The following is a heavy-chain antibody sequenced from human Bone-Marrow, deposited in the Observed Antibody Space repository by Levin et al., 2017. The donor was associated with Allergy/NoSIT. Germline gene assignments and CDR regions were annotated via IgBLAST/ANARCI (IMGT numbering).Heavy chain of an antibody. CDR3: AKFQWLVLTEFDY. D-gene: IGHD6-19*01. J-gene: IGHJ4*02. Sequence: GESLKISCAASGFTFSSYAMSWVRQAPGKGLEWVSAISGSGGSTYYADSVKGRFTISRDNSKNTLYLQMNSLRAEDTAVYYCAKFQWLVLTEFDYWGQGTLVTVSS. CDR2: ISGSGGST. CDR1: GFTFSSYA. V-gene: IGHV3-23*01.